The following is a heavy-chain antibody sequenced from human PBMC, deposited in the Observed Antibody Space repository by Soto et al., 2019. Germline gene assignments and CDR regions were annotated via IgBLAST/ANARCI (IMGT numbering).Heavy chain of an antibody. CDR2: INPNSGGT. V-gene: IGHV1-2*04. CDR1: GGTFTGYY. J-gene: IGHJ4*02. D-gene: IGHD5-12*01. CDR3: ARDPWGYTLSFAF. Sequence: ASVKVSCKASGGTFTGYYMHWVRQAPGQGLEWMGWINPNSGGTNYAQKFQGWVTMTRDTSISTAYMELSRLRSDDTAVYYCARDPWGYTLSFAFWGQGTLVTVSS.